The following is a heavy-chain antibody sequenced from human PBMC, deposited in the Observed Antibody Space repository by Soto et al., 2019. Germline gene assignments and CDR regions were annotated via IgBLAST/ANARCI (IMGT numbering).Heavy chain of an antibody. J-gene: IGHJ4*02. CDR2: IYYSGST. V-gene: IGHV4-30-4*01. D-gene: IGHD3-22*01. CDR3: ARGYYYDSSGHFDY. CDR1: GGSISSGDYY. Sequence: SETLSLTCTVSGGSISSGDYYWRWIRQPPGKGLEWIGYIYYSGSTYYNPSLKSRVTISVDTSKNQFSLKLSSVTAADTAVYYCARGYYYDSSGHFDYWGQGTLVTVSS.